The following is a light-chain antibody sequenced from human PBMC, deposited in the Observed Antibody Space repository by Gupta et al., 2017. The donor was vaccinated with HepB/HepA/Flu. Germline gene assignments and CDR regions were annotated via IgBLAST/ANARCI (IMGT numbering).Light chain of an antibody. CDR2: DAS. CDR3: HQDYNYLSRT. J-gene: IGKJ1*01. V-gene: IGKV1-8*01. CDR1: QGISNH. Sequence: AIQMTQSPSSFSASTGDRVTIPCRASQGISNHLVWYQQKPGQAPKLLIFDASTWHSGVTSRFSGSGYGKDXPLAISXRQEEDFAPYYSHQDYNYLSRTFGXGTKVEIK.